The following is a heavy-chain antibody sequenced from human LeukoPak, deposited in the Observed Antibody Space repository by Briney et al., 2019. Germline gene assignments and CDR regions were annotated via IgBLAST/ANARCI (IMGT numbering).Heavy chain of an antibody. D-gene: IGHD1-14*01. V-gene: IGHV3-30*18. Sequence: GGSLRLSCAASGFTFSSYGMHWVRQAPGKGLEWLTFISYDGSSKYYADSVRGRFTISRDNSKNTLYLQMSSLRAEDTAVYYSAKWHIGIDYWGQGTLVTVSS. CDR2: ISYDGSSK. CDR3: AKWHIGIDY. J-gene: IGHJ4*02. CDR1: GFTFSSYG.